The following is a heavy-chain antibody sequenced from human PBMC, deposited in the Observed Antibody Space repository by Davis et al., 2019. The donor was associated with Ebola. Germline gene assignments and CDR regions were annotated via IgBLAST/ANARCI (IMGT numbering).Heavy chain of an antibody. V-gene: IGHV3-48*03. Sequence: AGSLTLSCAASGFTFYRYEMNWVRQAPGKGLAWVSYISGSATSTFYADSVKGRFTISRDNARDSLYLQMDSLRAEDTAVYYCARRADYWGQGTLVTVSS. CDR1: GFTFYRYE. J-gene: IGHJ4*02. CDR3: ARRADY. CDR2: ISGSATST.